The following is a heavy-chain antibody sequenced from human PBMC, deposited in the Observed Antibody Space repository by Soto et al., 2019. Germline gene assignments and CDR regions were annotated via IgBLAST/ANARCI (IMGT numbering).Heavy chain of an antibody. Sequence: QVQLVQSGAEVKKPGSSVTVSCKASGDNFSKYSFSWVRQAPGQGLEWMGGIIPLFGTPDYAQKFQDRVTISADESTTTVYMVLSSLRDEDTGVYYCARGWRRGGMIVVESENFGMDVWGQGTVVTVSS. D-gene: IGHD3-22*01. V-gene: IGHV1-69*01. CDR3: ARGWRRGGMIVVESENFGMDV. CDR2: IIPLFGTP. J-gene: IGHJ6*02. CDR1: GDNFSKYS.